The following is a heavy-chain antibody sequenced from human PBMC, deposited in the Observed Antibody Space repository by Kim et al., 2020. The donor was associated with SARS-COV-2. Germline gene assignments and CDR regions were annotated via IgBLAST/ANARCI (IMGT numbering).Heavy chain of an antibody. Sequence: GGSLRLSCAASGFTFSTYAMSWVRQAPGKGLEWVSGIIDTGDATYYADSVRGRFTISRDNSKKTLFLQINSLRGGDTAIYYCARGAAVADTYYFTSWGQGTLVTVSS. D-gene: IGHD6-19*01. CDR3: ARGAAVADTYYFTS. V-gene: IGHV3-23*01. CDR2: IIDTGDAT. CDR1: GFTFSTYA. J-gene: IGHJ4*02.